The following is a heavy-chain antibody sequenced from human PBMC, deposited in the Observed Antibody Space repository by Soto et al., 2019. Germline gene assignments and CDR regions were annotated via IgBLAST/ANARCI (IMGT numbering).Heavy chain of an antibody. CDR2: INPSGGST. J-gene: IGHJ6*02. V-gene: IGHV1-46*01. CDR1: GYSFTSYY. Sequence: XSVKVSCKASGYSFTSYYMHWVRQAPGQGLEWMGIINPSGGSTSYAQKFQGRVTMTRDTSTSTVYMELSSLRSEDTAVYYCAREGGGDSNVPGGYYYYGMDVWGQGTTVTVSS. D-gene: IGHD3-10*01. CDR3: AREGGGDSNVPGGYYYYGMDV.